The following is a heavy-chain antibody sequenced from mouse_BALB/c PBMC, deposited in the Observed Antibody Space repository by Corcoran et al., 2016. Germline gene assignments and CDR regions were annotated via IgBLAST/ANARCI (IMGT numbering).Heavy chain of an antibody. CDR1: GYTFTNYG. V-gene: IGHV9-1*02. J-gene: IGHJ4*01. CDR3: SREPYAMDY. Sequence: QIELVQSGPELKKTGETVKISCKASGYTFTNYGMNWVKQAPGKGLKWMGWINTYTGEPTYADDFKGRFAFSLETSASTAYLQINKLKNEDMATYFCSREPYAMDYWGQGTSVTVS. CDR2: INTYTGEP.